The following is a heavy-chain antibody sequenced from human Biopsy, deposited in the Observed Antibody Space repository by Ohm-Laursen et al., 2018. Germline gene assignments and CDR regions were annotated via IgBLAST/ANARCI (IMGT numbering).Heavy chain of an antibody. D-gene: IGHD3-10*01. CDR1: GFTFHTYA. CDR3: AKFEGDPTPSYYFDY. V-gene: IGHV3-23*01. Sequence: GSLRLSCAASGFTFHTYAMSWVRQAPGKGLEWVAGIYGGGFGTYYADSVKGRFSISRDNSENTLYLHMNSLRAEDTAVYFCAKFEGDPTPSYYFDYWGQGTLVTVSS. J-gene: IGHJ4*02. CDR2: IYGGGFGT.